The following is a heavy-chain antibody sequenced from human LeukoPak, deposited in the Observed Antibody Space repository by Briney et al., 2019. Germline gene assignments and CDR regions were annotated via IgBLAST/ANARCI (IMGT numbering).Heavy chain of an antibody. D-gene: IGHD1-7*01. Sequence: GGSLRLSCAASGFPFSNYAMSWIRQAPGKGLEWVAVISYDGSNKYYADSVKGRFTISRDNSKNTLYLQMNSLRAEDTAVYYCARNWNYAANLAFDIWGQGTMVTVSS. J-gene: IGHJ3*02. CDR2: ISYDGSNK. CDR1: GFPFSNYA. CDR3: ARNWNYAANLAFDI. V-gene: IGHV3-30*01.